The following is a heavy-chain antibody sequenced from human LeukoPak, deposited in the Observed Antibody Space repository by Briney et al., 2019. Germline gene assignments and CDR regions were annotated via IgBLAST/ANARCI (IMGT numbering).Heavy chain of an antibody. Sequence: GGSLRLSCAASGFTFSSYAMSWVRQAPGKGLEWVSAISGSGGSTYYADSVKGRFTISRDNSKNTLYLQMNSLRAEDTAVYYCAKGCGVRGVYYGMDVWGKGTMVTVSS. CDR1: GFTFSSYA. CDR2: ISGSGGST. CDR3: AKGCGVRGVYYGMDV. D-gene: IGHD3-10*01. J-gene: IGHJ6*04. V-gene: IGHV3-23*01.